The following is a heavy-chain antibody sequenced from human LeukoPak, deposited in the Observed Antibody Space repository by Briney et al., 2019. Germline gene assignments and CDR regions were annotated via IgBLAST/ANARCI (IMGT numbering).Heavy chain of an antibody. Sequence: PSETLSLTCTVSGGSISSYYWSWIRQPPGKGLEWIGYIYYSGSTNYNPSLKSRVTISVDTSKNQFSLKLSSVTAADTAVYYCARGAYSSSWYPSGYYYYYMDVWGKGTTVTVSS. V-gene: IGHV4-59*01. CDR2: IYYSGST. CDR1: GGSISSYY. D-gene: IGHD6-13*01. J-gene: IGHJ6*03. CDR3: ARGAYSSSWYPSGYYYYYMDV.